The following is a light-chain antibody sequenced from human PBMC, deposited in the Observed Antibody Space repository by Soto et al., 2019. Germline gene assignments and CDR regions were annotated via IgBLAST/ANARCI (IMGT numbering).Light chain of an antibody. V-gene: IGLV1-44*01. CDR1: SSNIGTYT. CDR2: TNN. Sequence: QLVLTQPPSASGTPGQRVTISCFGSSSNIGTYTVNWYQQLPGAAPKVVIYTNNQRPSGVPDRFSGSKSGTSASLAISGLQSEDEADYYCAAWDDSLNGVVFGGGTKLTVL. J-gene: IGLJ3*02. CDR3: AAWDDSLNGVV.